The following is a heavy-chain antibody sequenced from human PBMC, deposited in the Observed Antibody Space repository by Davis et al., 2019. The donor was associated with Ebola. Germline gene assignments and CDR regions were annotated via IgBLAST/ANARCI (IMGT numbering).Heavy chain of an antibody. D-gene: IGHD3-22*01. CDR1: GFTFSSYS. J-gene: IGHJ6*03. CDR2: ISSSSSYI. Sequence: PGGSLRLSCAASGFTFSSYSMNWVRQAPGKGLEWVSSISSSSSYIYYADSVKGRFTISRDNAKNSLYLQMNSLRAEDTAVYYCARDASGGYYDSSGYIYYYYMDVWGKGTTVTVSS. CDR3: ARDASGGYYDSSGYIYYYYMDV. V-gene: IGHV3-21*01.